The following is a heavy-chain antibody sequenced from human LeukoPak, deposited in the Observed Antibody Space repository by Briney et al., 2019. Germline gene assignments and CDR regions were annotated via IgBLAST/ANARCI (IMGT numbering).Heavy chain of an antibody. CDR1: GYSFTSYW. CDR3: ARLVNYGMDV. V-gene: IGHV5-51*01. J-gene: IGHJ6*02. CDR2: IYPGDSDT. D-gene: IGHD2-21*01. Sequence: GESLKISCKGSGYSFTSYWIGWVRQMPGKGLEWMGIIYPGDSDTKYSPSFQGQITISADKSINTAYLQWSSLKASDTAMFYCARLVNYGMDVWGQGTTVTVSS.